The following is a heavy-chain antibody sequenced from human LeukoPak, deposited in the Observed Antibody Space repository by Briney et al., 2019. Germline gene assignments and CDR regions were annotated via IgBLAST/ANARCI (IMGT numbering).Heavy chain of an antibody. V-gene: IGHV3-66*02. D-gene: IGHD5-18*01. CDR3: AREGYSSGSRTGIDY. Sequence: GGSLRLSCAVSGFTVSNNFMNWVRQAPGRGLEWVSVIYSGGSTSYADSVKGRFTISRDNSKNTLFLQMNSLRIDDTAVYYCAREGYSSGSRTGIDYWGQGTVVTVSS. CDR2: IYSGGST. CDR1: GFTVSNNF. J-gene: IGHJ4*02.